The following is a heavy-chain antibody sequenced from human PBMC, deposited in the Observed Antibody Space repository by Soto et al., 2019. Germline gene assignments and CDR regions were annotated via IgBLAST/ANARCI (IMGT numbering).Heavy chain of an antibody. Sequence: GGSLRLSCAASGFTLSSYAMHWVRQPPGKGLEWVAVISNDETYKEYADSVKGRFTISRDNSKNTVDLQMNSLRVEDTAVYYCEKDRQNYYDSRSFDYWGQGTLVTVYS. D-gene: IGHD3-22*01. V-gene: IGHV3-30-3*02. CDR3: EKDRQNYYDSRSFDY. CDR2: ISNDETYK. J-gene: IGHJ4*02. CDR1: GFTLSSYA.